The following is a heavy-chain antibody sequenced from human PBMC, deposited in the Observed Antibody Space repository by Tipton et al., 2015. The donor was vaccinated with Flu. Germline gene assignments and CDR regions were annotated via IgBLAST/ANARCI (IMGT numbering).Heavy chain of an antibody. V-gene: IGHV4-34*01. J-gene: IGHJ6*02. D-gene: IGHD2-21*01. CDR1: GGSLSGYT. Sequence: LRLSCAVDGGSLSGYTWSWIRQSPGKGLEWIGEIDHSFTTRYHPTLKSRVTISVDTSKNQFSLTLKSATAADTAVYYCTRSFRVAVIGGMDVWGQGTTVIVSS. CDR3: TRSFRVAVIGGMDV. CDR2: IDHSFTT.